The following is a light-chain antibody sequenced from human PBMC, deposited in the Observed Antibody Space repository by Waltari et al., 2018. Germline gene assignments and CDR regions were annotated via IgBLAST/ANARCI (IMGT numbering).Light chain of an antibody. CDR2: NNR. CDR3: AVWDSDLNALL. V-gene: IGLV1-44*01. CDR1: ASHNGFNH. J-gene: IGLJ2*01. Sequence: QSLLTQNPSMSEAPGPTVLLSCPGRASHNGFNHCPWYHQVPGMAPTLLKFNNRVQSSGVPDRFSGTKFPASASLTISGLQPDDEATYYCAVWDSDLNALLFGGGTELTVL.